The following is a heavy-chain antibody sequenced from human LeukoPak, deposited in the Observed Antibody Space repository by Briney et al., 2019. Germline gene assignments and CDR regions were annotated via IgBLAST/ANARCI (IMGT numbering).Heavy chain of an antibody. CDR3: ARDYRVGATKTLDY. V-gene: IGHV4-34*01. CDR1: GGSFSGYY. CDR2: INHSGST. Sequence: PSETLSLTCAVYGGSFSGYYWSWIRQPPGKGLEWIGEINHSGSTNYNPSLKSRVTISVDTSKNQFSLKLSSVTAADTAVYYCARDYRVGATKTLDYWGQGTLVTVSS. J-gene: IGHJ4*02. D-gene: IGHD1-26*01.